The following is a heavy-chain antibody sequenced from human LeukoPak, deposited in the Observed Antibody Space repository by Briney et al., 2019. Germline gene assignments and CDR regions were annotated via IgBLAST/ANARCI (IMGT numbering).Heavy chain of an antibody. J-gene: IGHJ6*02. CDR3: ARGYCSGGRCYDILNYQYGMDV. D-gene: IGHD2-15*01. Sequence: ASVTVSFTASGYTFTSYGVSRVRQAPGQGPEWMGWISVYNGNTNYAQRLQGRVTMTTDTSTSTAYMELRSLRCDDTAVYYCARGYCSGGRCYDILNYQYGMDVWGQGTTVTVSS. CDR1: GYTFTSYG. V-gene: IGHV1-18*01. CDR2: ISVYNGNT.